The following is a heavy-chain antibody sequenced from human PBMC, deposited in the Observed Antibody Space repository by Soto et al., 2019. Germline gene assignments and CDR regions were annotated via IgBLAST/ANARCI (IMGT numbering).Heavy chain of an antibody. J-gene: IGHJ4*02. V-gene: IGHV4-4*07. Sequence: SETLSLTCTVSGASITGTSYWSWIRQPAGKGLEWIGRFSLSGTTNYNPSLRSRVTMSADVSKNQFSLRLTSVTAADTALYYCARGMTPPGAPAWYYFDSWGQGTLVTVS. D-gene: IGHD2-8*02. CDR2: FSLSGTT. CDR3: ARGMTPPGAPAWYYFDS. CDR1: GASITGTSY.